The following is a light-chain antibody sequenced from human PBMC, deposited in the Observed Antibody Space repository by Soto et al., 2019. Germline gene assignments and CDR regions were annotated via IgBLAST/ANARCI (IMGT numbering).Light chain of an antibody. V-gene: IGKV4-1*01. CDR3: QQYESTPPT. J-gene: IGKJ2*01. CDR2: WAC. Sequence: DIVMTQSPDSLAVSLGERATINCKSSQSVLYSSNNKNYLAWYQQRPGQPPKLINYWACTRESGVPDRFSGSGCGTDFTLTITSLQAEDVAVYYCQQYESTPPTFGQGTKLEIK. CDR1: QSVLYSSNNKNY.